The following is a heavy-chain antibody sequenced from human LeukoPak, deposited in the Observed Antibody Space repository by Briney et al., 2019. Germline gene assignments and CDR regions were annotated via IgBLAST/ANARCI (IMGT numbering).Heavy chain of an antibody. V-gene: IGHV4-38-2*02. Sequence: ETLSLTCTVSGYSISSGYYWGWIRQPPGKGLEWIGSIYHSGSTYYNPSLKSRVTISVDTSKNQFSLKLSSVTAADTAVYYCARADQLLYYYFDYWGQGTLVTVSS. J-gene: IGHJ4*02. CDR2: IYHSGST. CDR1: GYSISSGYY. D-gene: IGHD2-2*02. CDR3: ARADQLLYYYFDY.